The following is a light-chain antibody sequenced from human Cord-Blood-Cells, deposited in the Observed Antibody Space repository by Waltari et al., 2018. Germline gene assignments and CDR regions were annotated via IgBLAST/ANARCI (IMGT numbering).Light chain of an antibody. J-gene: IGKJ1*01. CDR2: GAS. CDR3: QQYGSSPRT. V-gene: IGKV3-20*01. Sequence: IVLTQSPGTLPLSPGERATLPGGASQSVSSSNLAWYQQRPGQAPRLLIYGASSRATGIPDRFSGSGSGTDFTLTISRLEPEDFAVYYCQQYGSSPRTFGQGTKVEIK. CDR1: QSVSSSN.